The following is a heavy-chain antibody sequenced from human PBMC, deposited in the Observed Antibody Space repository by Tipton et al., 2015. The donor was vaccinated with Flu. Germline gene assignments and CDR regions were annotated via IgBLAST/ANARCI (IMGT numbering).Heavy chain of an antibody. CDR2: VHYSENT. D-gene: IGHD6-6*01. J-gene: IGHJ4*02. V-gene: IGHV4-59*12. CDR1: GGSISNYY. CDR3: AKGRGAASSSGVFDS. Sequence: LRLSCTVSGGSISNYYWSWIRQPPGKGLEWIGYVHYSENTSYNPSLKSRVTMSLDASKNQFSLSLTSVTAADSAVYFCAKGRGAASSSGVFDSWGQGTLVTVSS.